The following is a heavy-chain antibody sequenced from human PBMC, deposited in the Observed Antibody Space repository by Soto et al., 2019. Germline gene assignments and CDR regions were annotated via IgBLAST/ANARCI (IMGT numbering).Heavy chain of an antibody. CDR2: IRSKAYGGTT. V-gene: IGHV3-49*03. D-gene: IGHD3-22*01. CDR3: TTNYYDSSGYDNWFDP. J-gene: IGHJ5*02. CDR1: GFTFGDYA. Sequence: GGSLRLSCTASGFTFGDYAMSWFRQAPGKGLEWLGFIRSKAYGGTTEYAASVKGRFTISRDDSKSIAYLQMNSLKTEDTAVYYCTTNYYDSSGYDNWFDPWGQGTLVTVSS.